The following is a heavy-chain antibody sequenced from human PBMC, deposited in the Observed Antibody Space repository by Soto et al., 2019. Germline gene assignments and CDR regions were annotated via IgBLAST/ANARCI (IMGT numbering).Heavy chain of an antibody. J-gene: IGHJ6*02. V-gene: IGHV1-18*01. CDR1: GYTFTSYG. CDR2: ISAYNGNT. Sequence: QVQLVQSGAEVKKPGASVKVSCKASGYTFTSYGISWVRQAPGQGLEWMGWISAYNGNTNYAQKLQGRVTMTTDTTTGTPYTELRRLTSDDTAVYYCARVRGAYGMDVWGQGTTVTVSS. CDR3: ARVRGAYGMDV.